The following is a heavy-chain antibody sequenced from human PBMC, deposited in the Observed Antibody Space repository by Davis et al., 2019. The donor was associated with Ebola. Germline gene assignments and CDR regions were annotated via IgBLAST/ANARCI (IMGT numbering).Heavy chain of an antibody. CDR1: GGSISSYY. V-gene: IGHV4-59*01. D-gene: IGHD6-19*01. Sequence: SDTLSLTCTVPGGSISSYYWRWIRQPPAKGLEWIGHIYYSGSTNYNPSLKSRVTISVDTSKNQFSLKLSSVTAADTAVYYCARGGSGWYVYWFDPWGQGTLVTVSS. J-gene: IGHJ5*02. CDR2: IYYSGST. CDR3: ARGGSGWYVYWFDP.